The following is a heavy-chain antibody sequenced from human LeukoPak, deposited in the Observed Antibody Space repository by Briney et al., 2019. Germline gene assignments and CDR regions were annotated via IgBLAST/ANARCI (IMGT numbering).Heavy chain of an antibody. CDR2: ISYDGSNK. CDR3: ARANTPFADY. D-gene: IGHD2-2*02. Sequence: GRSLRLSCAASGITFSSYDMHWVRQAPGKGLEWVAVISYDGSNKYYADSVKGRFAISRDNSKNTVYLQMNSLRVEDTAVYYCARANTPFADYWGQGTLVTVSS. CDR1: GITFSSYD. V-gene: IGHV3-30*09. J-gene: IGHJ4*02.